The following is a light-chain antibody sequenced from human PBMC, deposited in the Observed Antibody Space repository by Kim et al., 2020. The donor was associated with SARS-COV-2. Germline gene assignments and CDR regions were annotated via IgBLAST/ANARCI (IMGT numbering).Light chain of an antibody. CDR3: QQLNSYPLT. CDR2: AAS. J-gene: IGKJ4*01. Sequence: GDRVTVTCRASQDIGSYLAWYQQKPEKAPKILIFAASTLQSGVPSRFSGSGSGTDFTLTISSLQPEDFATYYCQQLNSYPLTFGGGTKVDIK. CDR1: QDIGSY. V-gene: IGKV1-9*01.